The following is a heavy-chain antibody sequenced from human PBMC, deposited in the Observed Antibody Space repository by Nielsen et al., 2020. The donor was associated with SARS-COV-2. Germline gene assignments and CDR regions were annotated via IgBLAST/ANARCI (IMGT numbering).Heavy chain of an antibody. D-gene: IGHD6-19*01. J-gene: IGHJ4*01. CDR2: ISYDGSNK. CDR3: ARDPTPSVAGSVDY. Sequence: GESLKISCAASGFTFSSYAMHWVRQAPGKGLAWVAVISYDGSNKYYADSVKGRFTISRDNSKNTLYLQMNSLRAEDTAVYYFARDPTPSVAGSVDYWGHGTLVTVSS. CDR1: GFTFSSYA. V-gene: IGHV3-30-3*01.